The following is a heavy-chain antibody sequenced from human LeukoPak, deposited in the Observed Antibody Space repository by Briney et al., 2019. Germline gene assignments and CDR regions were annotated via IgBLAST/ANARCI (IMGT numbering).Heavy chain of an antibody. CDR1: GYTFTSYG. V-gene: IGHV1-18*01. D-gene: IGHD5-12*01. Sequence: ASVKVSCKASGYTFTSYGINWVRQAPGQGLEWMGWISTYNGNANYAQKVQGRVTMTTDTSTTTAYMELRSLRSDDTAVYYCARESEWLRKGYYYYYYMDVWGKGTTVTVSS. CDR2: ISTYNGNA. J-gene: IGHJ6*03. CDR3: ARESEWLRKGYYYYYYMDV.